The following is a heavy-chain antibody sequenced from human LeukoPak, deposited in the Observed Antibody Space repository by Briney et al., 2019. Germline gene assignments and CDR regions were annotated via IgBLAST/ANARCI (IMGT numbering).Heavy chain of an antibody. Sequence: GGSLRLSCAASGFTVSNNYMSWVRQAPGKGLGWVSVIYSGGSTYYADSVKGRFTISRDNSKNTLYLQMNSLRAEDTAVYYCARDPTYYYDSSGTNWGQGTLVTVSS. CDR2: IYSGGST. CDR3: ARDPTYYYDSSGTN. D-gene: IGHD3-22*01. V-gene: IGHV3-53*01. J-gene: IGHJ4*02. CDR1: GFTVSNNY.